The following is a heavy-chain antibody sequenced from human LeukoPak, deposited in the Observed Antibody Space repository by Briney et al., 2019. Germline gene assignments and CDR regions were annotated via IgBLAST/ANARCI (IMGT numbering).Heavy chain of an antibody. CDR2: IYTSGST. J-gene: IGHJ4*02. Sequence: SETLSLTCTVSGGSISSYYWSWIRQPAGKGLEWIGRIYTSGSTNYNPSLKGRVTMSVDTSKNQFSLKLSSVTAADTAVYYCARALAAAGRYYFDYWGQGTLVTVSS. CDR3: ARALAAAGRYYFDY. CDR1: GGSISSYY. D-gene: IGHD6-13*01. V-gene: IGHV4-4*07.